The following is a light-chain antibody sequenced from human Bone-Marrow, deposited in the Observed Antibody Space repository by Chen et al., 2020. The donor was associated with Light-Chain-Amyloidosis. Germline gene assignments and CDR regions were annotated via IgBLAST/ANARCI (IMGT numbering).Light chain of an antibody. V-gene: IGLV3-21*02. Sequence: SYVLTQPSSVSVAPGQTATIACGGNNIGSTSVHWYQQTPGQAPLLVVNDDSDRPSGIPERLSGSNSENTATRTISRVEAGDEADYYCQVWDRSSDRPVFGGGTKLTVL. CDR2: DDS. CDR1: NIGSTS. CDR3: QVWDRSSDRPV. J-gene: IGLJ3*02.